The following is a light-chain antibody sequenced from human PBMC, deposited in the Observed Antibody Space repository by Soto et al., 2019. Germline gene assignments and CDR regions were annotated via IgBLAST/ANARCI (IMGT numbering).Light chain of an antibody. J-gene: IGKJ5*01. CDR2: DAS. CDR1: QSAGSY. CDR3: QQRSHWPPIT. V-gene: IGKV3-11*01. Sequence: ESVLTQSPATLSLSPGERATLSCRASQSAGSYLAWYQQKPGQAPRLLVYDASNRATGIPARFSGSGSGTVLTLTISSLEPEDFAVYYCQQRSHWPPITVGQGTRLEIK.